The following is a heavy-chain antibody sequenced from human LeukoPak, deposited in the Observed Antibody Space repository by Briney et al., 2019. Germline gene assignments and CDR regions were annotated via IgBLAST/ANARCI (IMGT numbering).Heavy chain of an antibody. J-gene: IGHJ1*01. D-gene: IGHD6-6*01. CDR2: IYHSGST. CDR3: ARGGAALLHFQN. CDR1: GDSISTYY. V-gene: IGHV4-59*01. Sequence: SETLSLTCTVSGDSISTYYGNWIRQPPGKGLEWIGYIYHSGSTNYNPSLQSRVTISVDTSKNQFSLNLNSVTAADTAVYYCARGGAALLHFQNWGQGTLVTVSS.